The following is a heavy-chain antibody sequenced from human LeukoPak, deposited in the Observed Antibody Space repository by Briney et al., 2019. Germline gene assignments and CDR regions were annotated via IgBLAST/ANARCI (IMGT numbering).Heavy chain of an antibody. CDR2: IIPILGIA. CDR1: EGTFSSYA. D-gene: IGHD6-13*01. V-gene: IGHV1-69*04. CDR3: AGDTYQGTIAAAGTGFDP. Sequence: GSSVKVSCKASEGTFSSYAISWVRQAPGQGLEWMGRIIPILGIANYAQKFQGRVTITADKSTSTAYMEPSSLRSEDTAVYYCAGDTYQGTIAAAGTGFDPWGQGTLVTVSS. J-gene: IGHJ5*02.